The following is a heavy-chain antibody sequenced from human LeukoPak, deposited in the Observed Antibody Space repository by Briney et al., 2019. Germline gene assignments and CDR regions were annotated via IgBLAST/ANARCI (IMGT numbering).Heavy chain of an antibody. CDR3: ARDRLRGGYGMDL. V-gene: IGHV4-30-2*01. J-gene: IGHJ6*02. CDR2: IFHSGST. CDR1: GGSLSSGGYS. D-gene: IGHD3-16*01. Sequence: SQTLSLTCAVSGGSLSSGGYSWNWIRQPPGKGLEWIGYIFHSGSTYYNPSLKSRVTISVDRSKNQFSLRLSSVTAADTAVYYCARDRLRGGYGMDLWGQGTTVTVSS.